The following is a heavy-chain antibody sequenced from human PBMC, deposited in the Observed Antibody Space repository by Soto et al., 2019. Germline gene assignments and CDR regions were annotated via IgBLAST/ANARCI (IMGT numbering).Heavy chain of an antibody. Sequence: QVQLVESGGGVVQPGRSLRLSCAASGFTFSSYGMHWVRQAPGKGLEWVAVIWYDGSNKYYADSVKGRFTISRDNSKNTMYLQMNSLRAEDTAVYYCAREDYGYYNAYYYMDVWGKGTTVTVSS. CDR2: IWYDGSNK. V-gene: IGHV3-33*01. CDR3: AREDYGYYNAYYYMDV. J-gene: IGHJ6*03. D-gene: IGHD4-17*01. CDR1: GFTFSSYG.